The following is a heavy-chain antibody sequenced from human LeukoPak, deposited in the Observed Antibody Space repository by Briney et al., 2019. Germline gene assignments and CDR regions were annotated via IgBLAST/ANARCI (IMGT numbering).Heavy chain of an antibody. CDR2: IYYSGGT. J-gene: IGHJ4*02. CDR3: ARVTPSSGYSSGWYESLVFDY. CDR1: GGSISSSSYY. V-gene: IGHV4-39*07. Sequence: SETLSLTCTVSGGSISSSSYYWGWIRQPPGKGLEWIGSIYYSGGTYYNPSLKSRVTISVDTSKNQFSLKLSSVTAVDTAVYYCARVTPSSGYSSGWYESLVFDYWGQGTLVTVSS. D-gene: IGHD6-19*01.